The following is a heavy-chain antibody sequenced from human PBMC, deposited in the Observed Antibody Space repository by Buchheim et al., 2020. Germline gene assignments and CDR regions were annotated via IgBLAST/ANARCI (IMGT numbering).Heavy chain of an antibody. CDR1: GGSISSGGYY. V-gene: IGHV4-31*03. Sequence: QVQLQESGPGLVKPSQTLSLTCTVSGGSISSGGYYWSWIRQHPGKGLEWIGYIYYSGSPYYNPSLKSRVTISVDTSKNQFSLKLSSVTAADTAVYYCARNYYGSGSYYNEERDGDYWGQGTL. CDR2: IYYSGSP. J-gene: IGHJ4*02. D-gene: IGHD3-10*01. CDR3: ARNYYGSGSYYNEERDGDY.